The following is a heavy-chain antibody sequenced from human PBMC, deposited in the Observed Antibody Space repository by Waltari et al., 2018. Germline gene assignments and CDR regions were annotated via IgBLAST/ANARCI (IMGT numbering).Heavy chain of an antibody. J-gene: IGHJ4*02. Sequence: EVQLVESGGVVVQPGGSLRLSCAASGFTFDDYAMHWVRQAPGKGLEWVSAISGSGGSTYYADSVKGRFTISRDNSKNTLYLQMNSLRAEDTAVYYCANLVDLSGGSSRRGNFDYWGQGTLVTVSS. CDR2: ISGSGGST. D-gene: IGHD6-6*01. CDR1: GFTFDDYA. V-gene: IGHV3-23*04. CDR3: ANLVDLSGGSSRRGNFDY.